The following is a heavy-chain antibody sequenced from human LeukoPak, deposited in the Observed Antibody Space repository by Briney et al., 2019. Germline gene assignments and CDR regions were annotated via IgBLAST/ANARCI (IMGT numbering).Heavy chain of an antibody. Sequence: GGSLRLSCAASGFTFSSYWINWVRQAPGKGLVWVSRIASDGSSTTYADSVKGRFSISRDNAKNTLYLQMNSLKAEDTAVYYCAKGLIVGATPFDYWGQGTLVTVSS. J-gene: IGHJ4*02. CDR1: GFTFSSYW. CDR3: AKGLIVGATPFDY. V-gene: IGHV3-74*01. D-gene: IGHD1-26*01. CDR2: IASDGSST.